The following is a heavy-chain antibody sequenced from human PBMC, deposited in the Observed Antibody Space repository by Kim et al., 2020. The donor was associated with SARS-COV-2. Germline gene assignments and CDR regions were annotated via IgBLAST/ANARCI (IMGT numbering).Heavy chain of an antibody. CDR2: ISYDGSNK. D-gene: IGHD3-22*01. CDR3: ARSDYYDSSGYPEYFQH. CDR1: GFTFSSYG. V-gene: IGHV3-33*05. Sequence: GGSLRLSCAASGFTFSSYGMHWVRQAPGKGLEWVAVISYDGSNKYYADSVKGRFTISRDNSKNTLYLQMNSLRAEDTAVYYCARSDYYDSSGYPEYFQHWGQGTLVTVSS. J-gene: IGHJ1*01.